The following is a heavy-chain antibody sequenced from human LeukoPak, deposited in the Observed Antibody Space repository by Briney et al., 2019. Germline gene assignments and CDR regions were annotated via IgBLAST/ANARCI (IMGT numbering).Heavy chain of an antibody. CDR2: ISWNSGSI. CDR1: GFTFDDYA. Sequence: RTGGSLRLSCAASGFTFDDYAMHWVRQAPGKGLEWVSGISWNSGSIGYADSVKGRFTISRDNAKNSLYLQMNSLRAEDMALYYCAIDIAGWLQGGAFDIWGQGTMVTVSS. V-gene: IGHV3-9*03. D-gene: IGHD5-24*01. J-gene: IGHJ3*02. CDR3: AIDIAGWLQGGAFDI.